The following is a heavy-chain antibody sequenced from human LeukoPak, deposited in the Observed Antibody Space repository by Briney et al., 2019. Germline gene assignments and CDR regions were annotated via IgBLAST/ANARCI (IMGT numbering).Heavy chain of an antibody. D-gene: IGHD6-13*01. J-gene: IGHJ4*02. V-gene: IGHV3-7*01. CDR1: GFTFTNYW. Sequence: GGSLRLSCTASGFTFTNYWMSLVRQAPGKGLEWVANIKEDETEIRYLDSVKGRFTISRDNAKNSLYLQMDSLRAKDTAVYYCARVGSSWDILDYWGQGTLVTVSS. CDR3: ARVGSSWDILDY. CDR2: IKEDETEI.